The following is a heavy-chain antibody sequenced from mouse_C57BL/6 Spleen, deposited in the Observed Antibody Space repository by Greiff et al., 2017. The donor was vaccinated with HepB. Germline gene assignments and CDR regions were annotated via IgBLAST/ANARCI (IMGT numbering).Heavy chain of an antibody. CDR3: ARKWLLRDY. CDR2: IDPSDSYT. Sequence: QVQLKQSGAELVKPGASVKLSCKASGYTFTSYWMQWVKQRPGQGLEWIGEIDPSDSYTNYNQKFKGKATLTVDTSSSTAYMQLSSLTSEDSAVYYCARKWLLRDYWGQGTTLTVSS. J-gene: IGHJ2*01. V-gene: IGHV1-50*01. CDR1: GYTFTSYW. D-gene: IGHD2-3*01.